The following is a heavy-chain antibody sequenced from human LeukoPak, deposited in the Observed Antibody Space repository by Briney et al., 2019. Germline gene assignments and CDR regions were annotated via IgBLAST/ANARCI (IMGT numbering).Heavy chain of an antibody. D-gene: IGHD3-16*01. CDR3: ARRWGNIVGVTYEY. CDR1: GSSITSVSHY. Sequence: SETPSLTCTISGSSITSVSHYWGWIRQPPGKGLEWIGDIYYIGSTYYSPSLRSRVTMSVHTSENQFSLRLNSVTAVDTAVYYCARRWGNIVGVTYEYWGQGTLVTVSS. J-gene: IGHJ4*02. V-gene: IGHV4-39*01. CDR2: IYYIGST.